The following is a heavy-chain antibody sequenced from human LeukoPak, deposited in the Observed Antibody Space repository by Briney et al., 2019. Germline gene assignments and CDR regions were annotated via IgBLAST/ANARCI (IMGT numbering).Heavy chain of an antibody. Sequence: GGSLRLSCAASGFSFSYHSMICVRQAPGKGLEWVSSITSRSQYLYYADSVRGRFTISRDNANDSVFLQMNSLRAEDTAVYYCARMYTYYYDTSGFYYWDYWGQGALVTVSS. J-gene: IGHJ4*02. D-gene: IGHD3-22*01. CDR2: ITSRSQYL. CDR3: ARMYTYYYDTSGFYYWDY. CDR1: GFSFSYHS. V-gene: IGHV3-21*01.